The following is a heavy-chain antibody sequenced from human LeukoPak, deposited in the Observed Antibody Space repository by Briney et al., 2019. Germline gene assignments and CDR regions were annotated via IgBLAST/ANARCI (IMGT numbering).Heavy chain of an antibody. CDR2: IYYSGST. D-gene: IGHD3-16*01. J-gene: IGHJ3*02. CDR3: AVLIMITFGTRRYDAFDI. V-gene: IGHV4-59*12. Sequence: SETLSLTCTVSGVSISSYYWSWIRQPPGKGLEWIGYIYYSGSTNYNPSLKSRVTISVDKSKNQFSLKLSSVTAADTAVYYCAVLIMITFGTRRYDAFDIWGQGTMVTVSS. CDR1: GVSISSYY.